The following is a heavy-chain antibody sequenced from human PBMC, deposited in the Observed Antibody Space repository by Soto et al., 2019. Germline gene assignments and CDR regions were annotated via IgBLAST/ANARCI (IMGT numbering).Heavy chain of an antibody. CDR1: GYTFTSYY. J-gene: IGHJ3*02. CDR2: INPSGGST. V-gene: IGHV1-46*01. CDR3: ARVHGYSSSWYTTDAFDI. D-gene: IGHD6-13*01. Sequence: QVQLVQSGAEVKKPGASVKVSCKASGYTFTSYYMHWVRQAPGQGLEWRGIINPSGGSTSYAQKSQGRVTMTRDTSPSTVYMELSSLRSEDTAVYYCARVHGYSSSWYTTDAFDIWGQGTMVTVSS.